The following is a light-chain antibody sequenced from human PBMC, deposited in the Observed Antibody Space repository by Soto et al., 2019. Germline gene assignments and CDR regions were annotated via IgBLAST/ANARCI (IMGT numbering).Light chain of an antibody. CDR2: EGI. V-gene: IGLV2-23*01. Sequence: QSALTQPASVSGSPGQSITISCTGTSSTVGGFNVVSWYQQHPGKAPKVIIYEGIKRPSGVSNRFSGSNSGSTASLTISGLQAEAEADYYCCSYVGATTYVFGNGTKLTV. CDR1: SSTVGGFNV. CDR3: CSYVGATTYV. J-gene: IGLJ1*01.